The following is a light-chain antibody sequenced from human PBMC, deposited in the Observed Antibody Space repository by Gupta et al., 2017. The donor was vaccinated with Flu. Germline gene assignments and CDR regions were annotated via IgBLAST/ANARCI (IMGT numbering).Light chain of an antibody. V-gene: IGKV3-15*01. J-gene: IGKJ2*01. CDR2: GAS. CDR3: QQYDNCPAT. Sequence: EIVMTPSPATLSVSPGERATLSCRASQSVRSNLAWYQQKPGQAPRLLMYGASTRATAIPARFSGSGSGTEFTLTISSLQSEDIAVYYCQQYDNCPATFGQGTKLEIK. CDR1: QSVRSN.